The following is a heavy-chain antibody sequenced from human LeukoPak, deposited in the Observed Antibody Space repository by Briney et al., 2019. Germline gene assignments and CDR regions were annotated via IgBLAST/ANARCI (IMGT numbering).Heavy chain of an antibody. Sequence: ASVKVSCKASGYTFTGYYMHWARQAPGQGLEWMGRINPNSGGTNYAQKFQGRVTMTRDTPISTAYMELSRLRSDDTAVYYCARGYSSGAYYYYMDVWGKGTTVTVSS. J-gene: IGHJ6*03. CDR2: INPNSGGT. V-gene: IGHV1-2*06. CDR1: GYTFTGYY. D-gene: IGHD3-10*01. CDR3: ARGYSSGAYYYYMDV.